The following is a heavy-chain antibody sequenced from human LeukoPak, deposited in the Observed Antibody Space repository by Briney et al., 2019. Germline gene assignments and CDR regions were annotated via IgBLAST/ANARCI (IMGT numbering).Heavy chain of an antibody. CDR1: GFTFSDYG. D-gene: IGHD3-22*01. J-gene: IGHJ4*02. V-gene: IGHV3-33*01. Sequence: PGGSLRLSCAASGFTFSDYGMHWVRQAPGKGLDWVAVIWTDGSNMLQADFVKGRFTISRDNSNNTLYLSMNSLRVEDTAVYFCARDPDPYYYDSSGYRDTVDYWGQGTLVTVSS. CDR2: IWTDGSNM. CDR3: ARDPDPYYYDSSGYRDTVDY.